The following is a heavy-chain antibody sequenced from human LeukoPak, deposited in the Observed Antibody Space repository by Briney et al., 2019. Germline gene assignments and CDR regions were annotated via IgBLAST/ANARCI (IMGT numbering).Heavy chain of an antibody. J-gene: IGHJ4*02. D-gene: IGHD2-2*01. CDR3: ASSTGDY. CDR2: ISSSSTTI. Sequence: GGSLRLSCAASEFTFSSCSMNWVRQAPGKGLEWVSYISSSSTTIYYADSVKGRFTISRDNAKNSLYLQMNSLRAEDTAVYYCASSTGDYWGQGTLVTVSS. V-gene: IGHV3-48*01. CDR1: EFTFSSCS.